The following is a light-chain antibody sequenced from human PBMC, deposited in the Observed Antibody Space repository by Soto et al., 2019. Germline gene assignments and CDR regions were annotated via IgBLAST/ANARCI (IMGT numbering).Light chain of an antibody. V-gene: IGKV1D-16*01. CDR1: QDIGSH. Sequence: DIQMTQSPSSLSASVGDRVTITCRASQDIGSHLAWYQQKPEKAPKSLIYFASTLQSGVPSRFSASGSGTDCTLTISSLQPEDFATYYCQQFRSFPITVGQGTRLEIK. J-gene: IGKJ5*01. CDR3: QQFRSFPIT. CDR2: FAS.